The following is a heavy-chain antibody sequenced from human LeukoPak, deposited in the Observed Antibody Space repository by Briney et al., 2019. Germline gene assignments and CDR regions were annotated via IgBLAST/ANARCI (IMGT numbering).Heavy chain of an antibody. V-gene: IGHV4-31*03. Sequence: PSETLSLTCTVSGASVSSEGYSWSWIRQHPGKGLEWIGYIYYSGSTYYNPSLKSRAIISADTSENQFSLDLSSVTAADTAVYYCARAVLRISIFGMIDVRGEGTTVTVSS. D-gene: IGHD3-3*01. CDR1: GASVSSEGYS. CDR3: ARAVLRISIFGMIDV. J-gene: IGHJ6*04. CDR2: IYYSGST.